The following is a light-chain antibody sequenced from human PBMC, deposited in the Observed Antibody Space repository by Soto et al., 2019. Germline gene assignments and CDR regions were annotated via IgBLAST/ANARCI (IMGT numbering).Light chain of an antibody. J-gene: IGLJ1*01. CDR3: CSYAGRNKLRV. CDR2: EVN. Sequence: QSVLTQPPSASGSPGQSVTISCTGTSSDVGGYDYVSWYQQHPGKAPRLIIFEVNKRPSGVPDRFSGSKSGNTASLTVSGLQAEDVADYYCCSYAGRNKLRVFGTGTKVTVL. CDR1: SSDVGGYDY. V-gene: IGLV2-8*01.